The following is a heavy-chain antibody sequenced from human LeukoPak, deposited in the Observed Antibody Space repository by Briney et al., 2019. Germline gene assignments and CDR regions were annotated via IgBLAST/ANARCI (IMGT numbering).Heavy chain of an antibody. CDR2: IKQDGSEK. CDR1: GFTFSNYW. Sequence: GGSLRLSCAASGFTFSNYWMTWVRQAPGKGLEWVANIKQDGSEKYYVDSVKGRFTISRDNAKNSLYLQMNSLRDEDTALYYCAREDQPRGTFDYWGQGILVTVSS. J-gene: IGHJ4*02. D-gene: IGHD2-15*01. CDR3: AREDQPRGTFDY. V-gene: IGHV3-7*05.